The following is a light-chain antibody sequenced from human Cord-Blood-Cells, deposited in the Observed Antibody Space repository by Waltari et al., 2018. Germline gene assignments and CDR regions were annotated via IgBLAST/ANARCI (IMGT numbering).Light chain of an antibody. CDR3: QQYYSTPWT. Sequence: DFVMTKFPDSVAVSLGERADINCKSSQSVLYSSNNKNYLVWYQQKPGQPPKLLIYWASTREPGVPDRFSGSGSGTDFTLSISSLQAEDVAVYYCQQYYSTPWTFGQGTKVEI. CDR1: QSVLYSSNNKNY. V-gene: IGKV4-1*01. CDR2: WAS. J-gene: IGKJ1*01.